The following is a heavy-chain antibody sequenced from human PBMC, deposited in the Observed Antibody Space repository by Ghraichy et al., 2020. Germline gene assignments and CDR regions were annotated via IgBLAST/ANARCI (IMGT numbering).Heavy chain of an antibody. J-gene: IGHJ6*02. CDR3: ARYYDFWSGFYTNYYYGMDV. CDR1: GFTFRTYS. CDR2: ISSSSSYI. Sequence: GESLNISCAASGFTFRTYSMNWVRQTPGKGLEWVSSISSSSSYIYYADSVKGRFTISRDNAKNSLYLQMNSLRAEDTAVYYCARYYDFWSGFYTNYYYGMDVWGQGTTVTISS. V-gene: IGHV3-21*01. D-gene: IGHD3-3*01.